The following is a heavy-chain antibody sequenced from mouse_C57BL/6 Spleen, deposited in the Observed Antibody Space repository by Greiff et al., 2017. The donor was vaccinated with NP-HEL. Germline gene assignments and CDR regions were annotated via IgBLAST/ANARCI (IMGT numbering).Heavy chain of an antibody. CDR2: IDPSDSYT. J-gene: IGHJ1*03. CDR1: GYTFTSYW. V-gene: IGHV1-50*01. CDR3: ARTGTKYFDV. D-gene: IGHD4-1*01. Sequence: VQLQQSGAELVKPGASVKLSCKASGYTFTSYWMQWVKQRPGQGLEWIGEIDPSDSYTNYNQKFKGKATLTVDTSSSTAYMQLSSLTSEDSAVYYCARTGTKYFDVWGTGTTVTVSS.